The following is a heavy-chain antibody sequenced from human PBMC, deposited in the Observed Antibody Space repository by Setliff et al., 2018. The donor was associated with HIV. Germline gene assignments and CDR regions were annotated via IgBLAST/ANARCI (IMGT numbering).Heavy chain of an antibody. J-gene: IGHJ4*02. CDR3: ARHSPSDY. V-gene: IGHV4-34*01. CDR2: MNQSGTT. Sequence: SETLSLTCSVYGTYYWSWVRQTPGKGLEWIGEMNQSGTTNYNPSLKSRVTMSIDTPERQFSLKLSSVTAADTAVYYCARHSPSDYWGQGTLVTVSS. CDR1: GTYY.